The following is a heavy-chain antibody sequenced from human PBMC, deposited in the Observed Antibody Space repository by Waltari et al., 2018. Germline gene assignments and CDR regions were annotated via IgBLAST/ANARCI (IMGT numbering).Heavy chain of an antibody. CDR1: GYSFTSYW. CDR2: IDPGDSDT. D-gene: IGHD2-8*01. J-gene: IGHJ6*02. CDR3: ARHGLRDCTNGVCSFQGMDV. Sequence: EVQLVQSGAEVKKPGESLKISCKGSGYSFTSYWIGWVRQMPGKGLEWMGSIDPGDSDTRYSPSFQGQVTISADKSISTAYLQWSSLKASDTAMYYCARHGLRDCTNGVCSFQGMDVWGQGTTVTVSS. V-gene: IGHV5-51*01.